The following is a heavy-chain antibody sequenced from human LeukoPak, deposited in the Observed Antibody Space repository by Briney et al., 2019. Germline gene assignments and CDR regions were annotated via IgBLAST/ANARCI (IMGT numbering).Heavy chain of an antibody. J-gene: IGHJ5*02. V-gene: IGHV1-69*06. D-gene: IGHD3-10*01. CDR3: ARVVRDGSGSYLPPHWFDP. CDR2: IIPIFGTA. CDR1: GGTFSSYA. Sequence: SVKVSCKASGGTFSSYAISWVRQAPGQGLEWMGGIIPIFGTANYAQKFQGRVTIIADKSTSTAYMELSSLRSEDTAVYYCARVVRDGSGSYLPPHWFDPWGQGTLATVSS.